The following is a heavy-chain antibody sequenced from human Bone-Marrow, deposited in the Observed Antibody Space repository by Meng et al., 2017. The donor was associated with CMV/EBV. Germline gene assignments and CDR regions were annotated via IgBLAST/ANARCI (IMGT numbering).Heavy chain of an antibody. V-gene: IGHV3-74*01. D-gene: IGHD6-13*01. CDR2: INGDGTST. Sequence: GESLKISCAASGFTFSSYWMHWVRQAPGKGLVWVSRINGDGTSTSYADSVKGRFTISRDNATNTLYLQMNSLRAEDTAVYYCARGVAAGRDYWGQGMLVTVSS. CDR3: ARGVAAGRDY. J-gene: IGHJ4*02. CDR1: GFTFSSYW.